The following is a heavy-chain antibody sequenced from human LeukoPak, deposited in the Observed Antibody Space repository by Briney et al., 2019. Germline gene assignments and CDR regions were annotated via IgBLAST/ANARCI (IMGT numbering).Heavy chain of an antibody. CDR2: IRYGGSDK. CDR1: GFTFSSYG. D-gene: IGHD3-9*01. J-gene: IGHJ4*02. CDR3: AKDKGFLTGYFDY. Sequence: GGSLRLSCAASGFTFSSYGMHWVRQAPGKGLEWVAFIRYGGSDKYYADSVKGRFTISRENSKNTLYLQMNSLRAEDTAVYYCAKDKGFLTGYFDYWGQGTLVTVSS. V-gene: IGHV3-30*02.